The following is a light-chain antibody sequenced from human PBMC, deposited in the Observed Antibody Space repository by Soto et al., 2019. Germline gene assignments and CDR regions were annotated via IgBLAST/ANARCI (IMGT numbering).Light chain of an antibody. CDR2: GIS. V-gene: IGKV3-20*01. J-gene: IGKJ1*01. CDR3: QQYTDWPLT. Sequence: TLSVSPGERATLSCRASQSVTSNYLAWYQQKPGQAPRLLIYGISTRATGVPDRFSGSGSGTDFTLTISRLEPEDFAVYYCQQYTDWPLTFGQGTKVDIK. CDR1: QSVTSNY.